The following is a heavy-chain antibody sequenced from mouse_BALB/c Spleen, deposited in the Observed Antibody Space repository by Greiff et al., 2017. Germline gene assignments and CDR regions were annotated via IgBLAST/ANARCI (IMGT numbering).Heavy chain of an antibody. V-gene: IGHV5-15*02. CDR2: ISNLAYSI. CDR1: GFTFSDYG. CDR3: ARDETMDY. J-gene: IGHJ4*01. Sequence: EVQLVESGGGLVQPGGSRKLSCAASGFTFSDYGMAWVRQAPGKGPEWVAFISNLAYSIYYADTVTGRFTISRENGKNTLYLEMSSLRSEDTAMYYCARDETMDYWGQGTSVTVSS.